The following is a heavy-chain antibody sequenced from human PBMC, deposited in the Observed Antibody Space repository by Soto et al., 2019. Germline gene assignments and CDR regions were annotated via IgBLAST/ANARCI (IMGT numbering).Heavy chain of an antibody. D-gene: IGHD3-22*01. CDR3: AKALEYSSSPLDY. V-gene: IGHV3-23*01. Sequence: GSLRLSCAASGFTFSRHAINWVRQAPGKGLEWVSDISGSGGTTSYADSVKGRFTISRDNSKNMLYLQMNSLRADDTAVYYCAKALEYSSSPLDYWGQGTLVTVSS. CDR1: GFTFSRHA. CDR2: ISGSGGTT. J-gene: IGHJ4*02.